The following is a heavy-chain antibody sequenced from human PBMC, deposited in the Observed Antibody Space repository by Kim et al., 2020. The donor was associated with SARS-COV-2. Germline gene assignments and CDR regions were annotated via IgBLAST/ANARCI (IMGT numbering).Heavy chain of an antibody. D-gene: IGHD3-16*01. Sequence: YGDSVRGRFTISRDNSKATLYLQMDSLSVEDTAVYYCAKSYTSGTYFFDFWGQGTPVTVSS. J-gene: IGHJ4*02. CDR3: AKSYTSGTYFFDF. V-gene: IGHV3-33*06.